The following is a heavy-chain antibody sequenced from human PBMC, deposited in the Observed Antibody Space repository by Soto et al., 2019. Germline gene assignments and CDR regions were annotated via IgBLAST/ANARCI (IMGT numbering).Heavy chain of an antibody. V-gene: IGHV3-48*02. CDR2: ISSISSTI. Sequence: GGSLRLSCAASGFTFSDYSMNWVRQAPGEGLEWVSYISSISSTIYYADSVKGRFTISRDNAKNSLYLQLSSLRDEDTAVYYCAGTVDTAMVALDYWGQGTLVTVSS. D-gene: IGHD5-18*01. J-gene: IGHJ4*02. CDR3: AGTVDTAMVALDY. CDR1: GFTFSDYS.